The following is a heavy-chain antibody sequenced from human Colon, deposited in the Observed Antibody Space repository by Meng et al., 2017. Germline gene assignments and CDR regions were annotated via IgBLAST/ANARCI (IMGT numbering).Heavy chain of an antibody. CDR2: INHSGST. V-gene: IGHV4-31*03. CDR1: GGSLSSDTYY. Sequence: GQLHQSGPGLVKPSQNLSLTCTVSGGSLSSDTYYWTWIRQDPGKGLEWIGIINHSGSTYYNPSLKSRVTMSLDTSKQQFSLKLISVTAADTAVYFCARGLNEGGLAHNWFDPWGQGTLVTVSS. J-gene: IGHJ5*02. D-gene: IGHD1-1*01. CDR3: ARGLNEGGLAHNWFDP.